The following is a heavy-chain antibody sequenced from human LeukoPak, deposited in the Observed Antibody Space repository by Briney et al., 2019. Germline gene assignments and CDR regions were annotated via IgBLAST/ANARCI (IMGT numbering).Heavy chain of an antibody. D-gene: IGHD4-17*01. Sequence: KASQTLSLTCTVSGGSISSGGYYWSWIRQHPGKGLEWIGYIYYSGSTYYNPSLKSRVTISVDTSKNQFSLKLSSVTAADTAVYYCARTGDYGDCTGGGFDYWGQGTLVTVSS. CDR1: GGSISSGGYY. V-gene: IGHV4-31*03. J-gene: IGHJ4*02. CDR2: IYYSGST. CDR3: ARTGDYGDCTGGGFDY.